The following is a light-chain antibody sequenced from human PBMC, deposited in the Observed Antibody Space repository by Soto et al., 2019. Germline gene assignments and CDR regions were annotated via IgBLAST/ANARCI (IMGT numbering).Light chain of an antibody. CDR2: AAS. Sequence: DIEMTQSRSSLSSSVGDIFTLRCRASQGIRDDLGWYQQKPGIAPKRLMFAASTLESGVPSRFSGSASGTEFTLTVSSLQPEDFATYYCLQHHSFPWTFGQGTKVDIK. CDR3: LQHHSFPWT. J-gene: IGKJ1*01. V-gene: IGKV1-17*01. CDR1: QGIRDD.